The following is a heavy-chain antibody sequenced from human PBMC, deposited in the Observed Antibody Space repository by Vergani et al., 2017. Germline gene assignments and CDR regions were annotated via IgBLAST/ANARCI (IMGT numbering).Heavy chain of an antibody. J-gene: IGHJ2*01. Sequence: QVQLVESGGGLVQPGRSLRLSCAASGFTFSSYAMHWVRQAPGKGLEWVAAISYDGSNKYYADSVKGRFTISRDNSKNTLYLQMNSLRAEDTAVYYCARDPGYFDRTPPGYFDLWGRGTLVTVSS. CDR3: ARDPGYFDRTPPGYFDL. CDR1: GFTFSSYA. D-gene: IGHD3-9*01. V-gene: IGHV3-30*01. CDR2: ISYDGSNK.